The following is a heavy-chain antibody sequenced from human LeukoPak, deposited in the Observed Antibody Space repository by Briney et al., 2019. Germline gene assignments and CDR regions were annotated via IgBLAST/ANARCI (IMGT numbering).Heavy chain of an antibody. CDR2: IFYDGSSK. D-gene: IGHD5-18*01. CDR3: ARDFSARYTIDY. V-gene: IGHV3-30*04. J-gene: IGHJ4*02. CDR1: GFAFNEYN. Sequence: SGGSLRLSCAASGFAFNEYNMHWVRQAPGKGLEWVTFIFYDGSSKKEADYVKGRFSISRDNSKNTVYLQMTSLRPEDTAVYYCARDFSARYTIDYWGQGTLVTASS.